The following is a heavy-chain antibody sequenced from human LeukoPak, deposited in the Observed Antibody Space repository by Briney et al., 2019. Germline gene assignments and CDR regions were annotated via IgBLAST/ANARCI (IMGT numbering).Heavy chain of an antibody. CDR2: ISSSGSTI. V-gene: IGHV3-11*01. J-gene: IGHJ6*02. CDR1: GFTFSDYY. Sequence: GGSLRLSCAASGFTFSDYYMSWIRQAPGKGLEWVSYISSSGSTIYYADSVKGRFTISRDNAKNSLYLQMNSLRAEDTAVYYRARYCSGGSCLYYYYGMDVWGQGTTVTVSS. CDR3: ARYCSGGSCLYYYYGMDV. D-gene: IGHD2-15*01.